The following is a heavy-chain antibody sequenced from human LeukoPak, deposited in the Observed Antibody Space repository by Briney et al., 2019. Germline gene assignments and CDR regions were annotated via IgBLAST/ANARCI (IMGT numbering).Heavy chain of an antibody. CDR2: IYHSGST. CDR1: GYSISSGYY. J-gene: IGHJ4*02. CDR3: ASHYYDFWSGYPHHFDY. D-gene: IGHD3-3*01. V-gene: IGHV4-38-2*01. Sequence: NPSETLSLTCAVSGYSISSGYYWGWIRQPPGKGLEWIGSIYHSGSTYYNPSLKSRVTISVDTSKNQFSLKLSSLTAADTAVYYCASHYYDFWSGYPHHFDYWGQGTLVTVSS.